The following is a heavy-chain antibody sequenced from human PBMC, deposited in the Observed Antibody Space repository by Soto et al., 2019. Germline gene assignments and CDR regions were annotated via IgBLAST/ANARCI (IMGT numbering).Heavy chain of an antibody. J-gene: IGHJ4*02. V-gene: IGHV3-9*01. CDR3: AKELHPPYYYGSGSYSSPYFDY. Sequence: GGSLRLSCAASGFTFDDYAMHWVRQAPGKGLEWVSGISWNSGSIGYADSVKGRFTISRDNAKNSLYLQMNSLRAEDTALYYCAKELHPPYYYGSGSYSSPYFDYWGQGTLVTVSS. D-gene: IGHD3-10*01. CDR1: GFTFDDYA. CDR2: ISWNSGSI.